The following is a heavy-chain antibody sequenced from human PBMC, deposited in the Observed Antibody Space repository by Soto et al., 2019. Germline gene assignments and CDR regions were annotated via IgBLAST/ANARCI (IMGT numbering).Heavy chain of an antibody. D-gene: IGHD3-3*01. CDR1: GGSISTSSYS. CDR3: AREMTIFGVAPGGGVDV. V-gene: IGHV4-30-2*01. J-gene: IGHJ6*02. CDR2: IYQNGRT. Sequence: QLQLQESGSGLVQPSQTLSLTCTASGGSISTSSYSWTWFRQPPGGGLDMIGFIYQNGRTYVIPSLKSLVTMSLDKSKKHFSLNLTSVTAADTALYYCAREMTIFGVAPGGGVDVWGQGTTVTVSS.